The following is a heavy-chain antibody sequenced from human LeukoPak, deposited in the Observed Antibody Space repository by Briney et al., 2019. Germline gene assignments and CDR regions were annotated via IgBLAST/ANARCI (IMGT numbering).Heavy chain of an antibody. J-gene: IGHJ4*02. D-gene: IGHD6-6*01. V-gene: IGHV4-59*01. CDR2: IYYSGST. Sequence: PSETLSLTCAVYGGSFSGYYWSWIRQPPGKGLEWIGYIYYSGSTNYNPSLKSRVTISVDTSKNQFSLKLSSVTAADTAVYYCARERYSSSSSFDYWGQGTLVTVSS. CDR1: GGSFSGYY. CDR3: ARERYSSSSSFDY.